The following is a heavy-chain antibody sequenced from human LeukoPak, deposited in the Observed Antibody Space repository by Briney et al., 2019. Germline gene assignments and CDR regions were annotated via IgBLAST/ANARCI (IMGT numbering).Heavy chain of an antibody. V-gene: IGHV4-34*01. J-gene: IGHJ5*02. CDR3: ARYSSSWYKNWFDP. CDR2: INHSGST. Sequence: SETLSLTCAVYGGSFSGYYWSWIRQPPGKGLEWIGEINHSGSTNYNPSLKSRVTISVGTSKNQFSLKLSSVTAADTAVYYCARYSSSWYKNWFDPWGQGTLVTVSS. CDR1: GGSFSGYY. D-gene: IGHD6-13*01.